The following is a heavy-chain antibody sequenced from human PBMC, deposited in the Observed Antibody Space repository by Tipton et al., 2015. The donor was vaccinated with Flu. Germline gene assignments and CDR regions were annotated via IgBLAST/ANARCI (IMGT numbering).Heavy chain of an antibody. CDR3: ARDFPEYCTGGECYTPGLEYYYAMDV. D-gene: IGHD2-8*02. Sequence: SLRLSCAGSGFDFYTYAMSWVRQSPEKGLEWVSTISGSGGRSYYSDSVKGRFTISRDNSKNTVSVQMNSLRADDKAIYYCARDFPEYCTGGECYTPGLEYYYAMDVWGQGTTVTVSS. V-gene: IGHV3-23*01. CDR1: GFDFYTYA. CDR2: ISGSGGRS. J-gene: IGHJ6*02.